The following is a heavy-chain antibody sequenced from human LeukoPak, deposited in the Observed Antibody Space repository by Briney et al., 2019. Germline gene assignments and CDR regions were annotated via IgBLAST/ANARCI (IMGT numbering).Heavy chain of an antibody. D-gene: IGHD1-26*01. CDR2: ISSSSSYI. CDR3: ARGGLGELPFDY. J-gene: IGHJ4*02. Sequence: GGSLRLSCAASGFTFTKYWMTWVRQAPGKGLEWVSSISSSSSYIYYADSVKGRFTISRDNAKNSLYLQMNSLRAEDTAVYYCARGGLGELPFDYWGQGTLVTVSS. CDR1: GFTFTKYW. V-gene: IGHV3-21*01.